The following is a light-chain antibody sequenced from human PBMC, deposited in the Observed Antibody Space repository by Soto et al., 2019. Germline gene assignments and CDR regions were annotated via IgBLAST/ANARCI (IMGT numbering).Light chain of an antibody. CDR1: SSDVGAYNY. V-gene: IGLV2-14*01. CDR2: EVS. CDR3: SSYTSSTTYV. J-gene: IGLJ1*01. Sequence: QSALTQPASVSGSPGQSITISCTVTSSDVGAYNYVSWYQQHPGKAPKLIIYEVSNRPAGVSNRFSGSKSGNTASLTISGLQAEDEADYHCSSYTSSTTYVFATGTKV.